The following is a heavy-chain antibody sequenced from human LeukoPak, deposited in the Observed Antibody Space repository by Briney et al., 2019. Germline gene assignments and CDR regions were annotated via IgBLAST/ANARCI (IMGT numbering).Heavy chain of an antibody. CDR2: ISESGDDT. J-gene: IGHJ5*02. CDR1: GFTFTNFA. D-gene: IGHD5-24*01. CDR3: AKQFVDV. Sequence: GGSLRLSCAASGFTFTNFAMNWVRQAPGKGLEWVSSISESGDDTAYADSVKGRFTISRDNSRNTLYLQMISLRAEDTAVYYCAKQFVDVWGQGTLVTVSA. V-gene: IGHV3-23*01.